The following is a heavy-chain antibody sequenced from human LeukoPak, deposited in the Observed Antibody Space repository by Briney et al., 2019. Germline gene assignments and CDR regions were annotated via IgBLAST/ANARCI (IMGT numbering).Heavy chain of an antibody. CDR1: GGTFSSYA. V-gene: IGHV1-69*05. Sequence: GASVKVSCKASGGTFSSYAISWVRQAPGQGLEWMGGIIPTFGTANYAQKFQGRVTITTDESTSTAYMELSSLRSEDTAVYYCARCRALGDYGDYVEVGFDYWGQGTLVTVFS. D-gene: IGHD4-17*01. CDR2: IIPTFGTA. J-gene: IGHJ4*02. CDR3: ARCRALGDYGDYVEVGFDY.